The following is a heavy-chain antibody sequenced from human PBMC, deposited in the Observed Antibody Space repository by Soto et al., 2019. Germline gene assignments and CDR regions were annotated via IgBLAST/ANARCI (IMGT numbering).Heavy chain of an antibody. D-gene: IGHD3-22*01. J-gene: IGHJ3*02. CDR3: AGGTWYYSEGSGYRIDI. CDR2: MNPNSGNT. V-gene: IGHV1-8*01. CDR1: GYTFTSYD. Sequence: ASVKVSCKASGYTFTSYDINWVRQATGQGLEWMGWMNPNSGNTGYAQKFQGRVTMTRNTSISTAYMELSSLRSEDTAVYYCAGGTWYYSEGSGYRIDIWGQGTMVTVSS.